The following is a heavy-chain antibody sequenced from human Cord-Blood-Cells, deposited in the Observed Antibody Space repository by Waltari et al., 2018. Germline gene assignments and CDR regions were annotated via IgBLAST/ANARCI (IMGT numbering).Heavy chain of an antibody. D-gene: IGHD3-10*01. CDR2: IYYSGST. CDR3: ARDHRNYYGSGSYRYFDL. V-gene: IGHV4-59*01. J-gene: IGHJ2*01. CDR1: GGSISSYY. Sequence: VQLQESGPGLVKPSETLSLTCTVTGGSISSYYWSWIRQPPGKGLEWVEYIYYSGSTNYNPSLKSRVTISVDTSKNQFSLKLSSVTAADTAVYYCARDHRNYYGSGSYRYFDLWGRGTLVTVSS.